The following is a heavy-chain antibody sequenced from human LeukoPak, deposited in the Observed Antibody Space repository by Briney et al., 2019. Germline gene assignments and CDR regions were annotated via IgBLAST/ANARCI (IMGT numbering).Heavy chain of an antibody. Sequence: SXXVSCKASGGTFSSYAISWVGQAPGQGLEWMGGIIPIFGTANYAQKFQGRVTITADESTSTAYMELSSLRSEDTAVYYCARPVGSKDAFDIWGQGTMVTVSS. CDR2: IIPIFGTA. CDR3: ARPVGSKDAFDI. CDR1: GGTFSSYA. D-gene: IGHD1-26*01. V-gene: IGHV1-69*01. J-gene: IGHJ3*02.